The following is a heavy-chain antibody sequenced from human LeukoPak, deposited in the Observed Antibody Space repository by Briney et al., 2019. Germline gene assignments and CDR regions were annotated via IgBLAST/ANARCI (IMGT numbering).Heavy chain of an antibody. CDR2: ISAYNGNT. V-gene: IGHV1-18*01. CDR3: ARVQLGIAGYYFDY. D-gene: IGHD1-1*01. CDR1: GGTFSSYA. Sequence: ASVKVSCKASGGTFSSYAISWVRQAPGQGLEWMGWISAYNGNTNYAQKLQGRVTMTTDTSTSTVYMELSSLRSEDTAVYYCARVQLGIAGYYFDYWGQGTLVTVSS. J-gene: IGHJ4*02.